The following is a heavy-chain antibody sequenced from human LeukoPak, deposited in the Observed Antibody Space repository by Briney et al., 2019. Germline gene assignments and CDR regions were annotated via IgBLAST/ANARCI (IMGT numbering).Heavy chain of an antibody. V-gene: IGHV3-74*01. D-gene: IGHD5-24*01. CDR1: GFTFTSYW. CDR2: VNSDGSDT. CDR3: ARALRTRDGFDY. Sequence: GGSLRLSCAASGFTFTSYWMYWVRQAPGKGLVWVSRVNSDGSDTTYADSVKGRFTISRDSAKNTLYLQTSSLRAEDTAVYYCARALRTRDGFDYWGQGTLVTVSS. J-gene: IGHJ4*02.